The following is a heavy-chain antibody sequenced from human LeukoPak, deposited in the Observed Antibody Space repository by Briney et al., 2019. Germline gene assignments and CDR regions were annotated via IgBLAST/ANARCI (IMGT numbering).Heavy chain of an antibody. CDR2: ISGSGGST. J-gene: IGHJ6*03. CDR3: ASRNYYYYYMDV. CDR1: GFTFSSYA. Sequence: GGSLRLSCAASGFTFSSYAMSWVRQAPGKGLEWVSAISGSGGSTYYADSVKGRITISRDNSKNTLYLQMNSLRAEDTAVYYCASRNYYYYYMDVWGKGTTVTVSS. V-gene: IGHV3-23*01.